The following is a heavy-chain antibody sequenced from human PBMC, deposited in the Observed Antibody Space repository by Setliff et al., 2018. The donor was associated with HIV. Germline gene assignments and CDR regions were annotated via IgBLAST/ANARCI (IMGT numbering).Heavy chain of an antibody. CDR2: IYSDGRT. J-gene: IGHJ5*02. D-gene: IGHD3-16*01. Sequence: GESLKISCAASGFTVSDTHMTWVRQAPGKGLEWVSFIYSDGRTYYAESVKGRFTISRDDSKNTLYLQMHSLRVEDTAAYYCAKGVKWLDPWGQGIQVTVS. V-gene: IGHV3-53*01. CDR1: GFTVSDTH. CDR3: AKGVKWLDP.